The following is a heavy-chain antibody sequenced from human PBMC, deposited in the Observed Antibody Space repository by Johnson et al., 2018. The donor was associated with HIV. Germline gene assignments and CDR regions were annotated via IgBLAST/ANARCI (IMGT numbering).Heavy chain of an antibody. D-gene: IGHD5-24*01. CDR3: ARRSGYAFDI. V-gene: IGHV3-33*08. CDR2: IRYDGSNK. Sequence: QVQLVASGGGVVQPGRSLRLSCAASGFTSSSYGMHWVRQAPGKGLEWVAFIRYDGSNKYYADSVKGRFTISRDNSKNTLYLQMKSLRAEDTAVYYCARRSGYAFDIWGQGTMVTVSS. CDR1: GFTSSSYG. J-gene: IGHJ3*02.